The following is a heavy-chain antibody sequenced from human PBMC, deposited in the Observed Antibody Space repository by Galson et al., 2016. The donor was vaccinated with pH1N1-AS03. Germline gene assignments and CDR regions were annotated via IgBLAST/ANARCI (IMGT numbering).Heavy chain of an antibody. CDR3: AKDPRSYCSGGACFGYFHY. J-gene: IGHJ4*02. Sequence: SLRLSCAASGFTFSTYGMHWVRQAPGEGLEWVAFVRYDVNNKYYADSVKGRFTISRDNSKNTLYLQMNSLRAEDTAVYYCAKDPRSYCSGGACFGYFHYWGQGTLVTVSS. CDR2: VRYDVNNK. CDR1: GFTFSTYG. V-gene: IGHV3-30*02. D-gene: IGHD2-15*01.